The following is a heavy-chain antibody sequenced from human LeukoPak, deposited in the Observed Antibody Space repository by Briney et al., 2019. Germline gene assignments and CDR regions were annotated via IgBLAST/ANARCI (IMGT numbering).Heavy chain of an antibody. CDR3: AKESGKFDY. CDR1: GSTFSRNA. Sequence: GGSLRLSCSASGSTFSRNAMHWVRQAPGKGLEWVSLISADGGSAFSADSVKGRFSISRDNSKNSLYLQMDSLRSEDTAMYYCAKESGKFDYWGQGTLVVVSS. V-gene: IGHV3-43*02. CDR2: ISADGGSA. J-gene: IGHJ4*02.